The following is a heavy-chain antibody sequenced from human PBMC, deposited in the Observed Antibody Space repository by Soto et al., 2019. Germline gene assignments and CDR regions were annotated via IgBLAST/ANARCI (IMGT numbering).Heavy chain of an antibody. D-gene: IGHD3-9*01. V-gene: IGHV1-18*01. Sequence: ASVKVSCKASGYTYTSYGISWVRQAHGQGLEWVGWISAYNGNTNYAQKLQGRVTMTTDTSTSTAYMELRSLRSDDTAVYYCARDLPGTRSYYDILTGYSPLDAFDIWGQGTMVTVSS. CDR3: ARDLPGTRSYYDILTGYSPLDAFDI. J-gene: IGHJ3*02. CDR2: ISAYNGNT. CDR1: GYTYTSYG.